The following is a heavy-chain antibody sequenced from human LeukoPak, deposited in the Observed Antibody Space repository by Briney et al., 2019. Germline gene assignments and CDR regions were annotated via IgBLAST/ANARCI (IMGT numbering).Heavy chain of an antibody. Sequence: GGSLRLSCVASGFTFSSYAMSWVRQAPGKGLEWVSAISGSGGSTYYADSVKGRFTISRDNSKNTLYLQMNSLGAEDTAVYYCAKDYYGSGSPGYWGQGTLVTVSS. D-gene: IGHD3-10*01. CDR2: ISGSGGST. V-gene: IGHV3-23*01. J-gene: IGHJ4*02. CDR3: AKDYYGSGSPGY. CDR1: GFTFSSYA.